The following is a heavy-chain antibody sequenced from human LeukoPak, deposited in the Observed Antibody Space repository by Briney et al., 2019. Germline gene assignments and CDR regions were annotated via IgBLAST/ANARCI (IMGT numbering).Heavy chain of an antibody. CDR3: ARLLPGTTLMDV. CDR1: GGPISSDY. J-gene: IGHJ6*04. CDR2: IFYSGST. D-gene: IGHD1-1*01. Sequence: SETLSLTCTVSGGPISSDYWAWIRQPPGKGLECIGYIFYSGSTNYTPSLKSRATMSVDTSKNRFSLKLSSVTAADTAVYYCARLLPGTTLMDVWGKGTTVTVSS. V-gene: IGHV4-59*01.